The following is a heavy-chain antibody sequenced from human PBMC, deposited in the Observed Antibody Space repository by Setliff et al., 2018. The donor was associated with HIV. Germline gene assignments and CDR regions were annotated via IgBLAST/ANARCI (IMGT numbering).Heavy chain of an antibody. J-gene: IGHJ6*03. CDR2: MNPNSGNT. Sequence: ASVKVSCKASGYTFTNSDINWVRQATGQGLEWMGWMNPNSGNTGYAQKFQGRVIMTRDTSITTAYMELSSLRSDDTAVYYCARDAQEMSIVATIFAYYYYYMDVWGKGTTVTVSS. V-gene: IGHV1-8*02. D-gene: IGHD5-12*01. CDR1: GYTFTNSD. CDR3: ARDAQEMSIVATIFAYYYYYMDV.